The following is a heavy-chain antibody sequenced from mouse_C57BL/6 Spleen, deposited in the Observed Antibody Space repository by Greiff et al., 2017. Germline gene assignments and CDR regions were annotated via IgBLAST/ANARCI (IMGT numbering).Heavy chain of an antibody. CDR2: INPGSGGT. J-gene: IGHJ4*01. Sequence: VQLQQSGAELVRPGTSVKVSCKASGYAFTNYLIAWVKQRPGQGLEWIGVINPGSGGTNYNEKFKGKATLTADKSSSTAYMQHSSLTSEDSAVYCCARGGYYYNNYVGYAMDYWGQGTSVTVSS. CDR1: GYAFTNYL. D-gene: IGHD2-5*01. CDR3: ARGGYYYNNYVGYAMDY. V-gene: IGHV1-54*01.